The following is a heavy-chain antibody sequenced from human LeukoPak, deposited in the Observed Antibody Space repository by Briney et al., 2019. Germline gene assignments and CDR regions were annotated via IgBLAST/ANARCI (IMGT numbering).Heavy chain of an antibody. CDR3: AKDDRDSNYDGEVY. D-gene: IGHD4-11*01. V-gene: IGHV3-30*18. CDR1: GFTFSSYG. J-gene: IGHJ4*02. Sequence: GGSLRLSCAAPGFTFSSYGMHWVRQAPGKGLEWVAVISYDGSNKYYADSVKGRFTISRDNSKNTLYLQMNSLRAEDTAVYYCAKDDRDSNYDGEVYWGQGTLVTVSS. CDR2: ISYDGSNK.